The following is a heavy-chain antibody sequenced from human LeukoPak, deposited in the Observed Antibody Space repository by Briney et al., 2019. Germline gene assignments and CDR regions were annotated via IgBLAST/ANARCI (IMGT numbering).Heavy chain of an antibody. CDR2: ISYDGSNK. CDR3: AKDLGGGMIVVVGIDY. D-gene: IGHD3-22*01. CDR1: AFTFSTYG. Sequence: GGSLTLSCAACAFTFSTYGLQWVRQAPGKGREWVVVISYDGSNKYYANSVKGRFTISRDNSKNTLYQQMNSLRAEDTAVYYCAKDLGGGMIVVVGIDYWGQGTLVTVSS. J-gene: IGHJ4*02. V-gene: IGHV3-30*18.